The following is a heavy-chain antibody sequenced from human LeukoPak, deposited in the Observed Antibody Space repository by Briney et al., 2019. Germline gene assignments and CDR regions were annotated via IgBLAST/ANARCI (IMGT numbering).Heavy chain of an antibody. Sequence: GGSLRLSCAASGFTFSNYAMSWVRKAPGKRLEWVSAILASGGSTYYADSVKGRFTVSRDNSKSTLYLQMNSLRAEDTALYYCAKWGDNDVLTGYYVPDYWGQGTLVTVSS. D-gene: IGHD3-9*01. CDR3: AKWGDNDVLTGYYVPDY. CDR2: ILASGGST. J-gene: IGHJ4*02. CDR1: GFTFSNYA. V-gene: IGHV3-23*01.